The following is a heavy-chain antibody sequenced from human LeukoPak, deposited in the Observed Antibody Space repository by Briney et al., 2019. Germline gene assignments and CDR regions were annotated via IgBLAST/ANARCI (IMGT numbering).Heavy chain of an antibody. CDR3: ASYPKYYGSEGWVAFDI. Sequence: SETLSLTCTVSGGSISSYYWGWIRQPPGKGLEWIGSIYYSGNTYYNPSLKSRVTISVDTSKNQFSLKLSSVTAADTAVYYCASYPKYYGSEGWVAFDIWGLGTMVTVSS. J-gene: IGHJ3*02. CDR1: GGSISSYY. D-gene: IGHD3-10*01. V-gene: IGHV4-39*07. CDR2: IYYSGNT.